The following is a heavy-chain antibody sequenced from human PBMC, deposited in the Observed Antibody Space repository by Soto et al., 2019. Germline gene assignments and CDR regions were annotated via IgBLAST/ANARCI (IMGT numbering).Heavy chain of an antibody. Sequence: SETLSLTCTVSGGSILNGGHYWTWIRQPPGKGLEWIGKIFFSGNTHYNTALKSRLSFSVDRAKNQFSLNLTSVTAADTAIYYCARDNYGGRLDYWGQGTLVTVSS. J-gene: IGHJ4*02. CDR3: ARDNYGGRLDY. CDR2: IFFSGNT. D-gene: IGHD4-17*01. CDR1: GGSILNGGHY. V-gene: IGHV4-31*03.